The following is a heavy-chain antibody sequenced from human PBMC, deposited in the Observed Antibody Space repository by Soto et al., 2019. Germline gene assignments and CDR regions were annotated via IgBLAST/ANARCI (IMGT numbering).Heavy chain of an antibody. Sequence: SETLSLTCAVSGGSISSGGYSWSWVRQPPGKGLEWIGYIYHSGNTYYNPSLKSRVTISVGRSKNQFSLKLSSVTAADTAVYYCARCCYYDSSGYYYPNWFDPWGQGTVVTVSS. D-gene: IGHD3-22*01. CDR1: GGSISSGGYS. J-gene: IGHJ5*02. CDR3: ARCCYYDSSGYYYPNWFDP. CDR2: IYHSGNT. V-gene: IGHV4-30-2*01.